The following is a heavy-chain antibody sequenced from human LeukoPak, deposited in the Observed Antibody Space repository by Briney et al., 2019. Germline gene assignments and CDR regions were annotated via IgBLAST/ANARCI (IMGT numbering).Heavy chain of an antibody. J-gene: IGHJ4*02. Sequence: ASVKVSRKASGYTFTNYYIHWMRQAPGQGLEWVGIINLNAVTTRYAQKFQGRITVTRDTSTSTVYMELSSLRSEDTAVYFCAREGAAEAKNFDYWGQGTLVIVSS. CDR2: INLNAVTT. V-gene: IGHV1-46*01. CDR3: AREGAAEAKNFDY. CDR1: GYTFTNYY. D-gene: IGHD6-25*01.